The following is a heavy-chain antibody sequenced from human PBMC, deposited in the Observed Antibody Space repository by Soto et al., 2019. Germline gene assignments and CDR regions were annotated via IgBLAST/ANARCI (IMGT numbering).Heavy chain of an antibody. CDR2: INHSGST. V-gene: IGHV4-34*01. D-gene: IGHD5-18*01. Sequence: PSETLSLTCAVYGGSFSGYYWSWIRQPPGKGLEWIGEINHSGSTNYNPSLKSRVTISVDTSKNQFSLKLSSVTAADTAVYYCARGRSVDTAMVFKYYYYGMDVWGQGTTVTVS. J-gene: IGHJ6*02. CDR1: GGSFSGYY. CDR3: ARGRSVDTAMVFKYYYYGMDV.